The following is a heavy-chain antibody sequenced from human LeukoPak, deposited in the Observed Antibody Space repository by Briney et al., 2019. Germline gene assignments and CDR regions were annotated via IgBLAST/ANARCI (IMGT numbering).Heavy chain of an antibody. CDR1: GGSFSGYY. D-gene: IGHD4-17*01. CDR2: INHSGST. V-gene: IGHV4-34*01. J-gene: IGHJ4*02. Sequence: PSETLSLTCAVYGGSFSGYYWSWIRQPPGKGLEWIGEINHSGSTNYNPSLKSRVTISVDTSKNQFSLKLSSVTAADTAVYYCAKGSDADYGDYAISDYWGQGTLVTVSS. CDR3: AKGSDADYGDYAISDY.